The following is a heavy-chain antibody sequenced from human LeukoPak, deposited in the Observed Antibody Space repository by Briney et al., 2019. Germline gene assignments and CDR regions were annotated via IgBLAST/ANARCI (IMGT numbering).Heavy chain of an antibody. D-gene: IGHD6-19*01. Sequence: SETLSLTCTVSGSSINSYYWSWIRQPPGKGPEWGGYIYYSGSTNYKPSLKRRVTISVDTSKNQFSLKVSSVTAADTAVYYCASSRSSSGWSLIDYWGQGALFTVSS. J-gene: IGHJ4*02. CDR2: IYYSGST. V-gene: IGHV4-59*01. CDR1: GSSINSYY. CDR3: ASSRSSSGWSLIDY.